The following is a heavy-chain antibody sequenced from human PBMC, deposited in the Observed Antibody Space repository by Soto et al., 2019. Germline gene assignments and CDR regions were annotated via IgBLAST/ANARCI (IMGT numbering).Heavy chain of an antibody. J-gene: IGHJ3*02. Sequence: QLQLQESGPGLVKPSETLSLTCTVSGGSISSSSYYWGWIRQPPGKGLEWIGSIYYSGSTYYNPSLKSRVTISVDTSKNQFSLKLSSVTAADTAVYYCASPPIAAAGFFAFDIWGQGTMVTVSS. CDR2: IYYSGST. V-gene: IGHV4-39*01. CDR1: GGSISSSSYY. D-gene: IGHD6-13*01. CDR3: ASPPIAAAGFFAFDI.